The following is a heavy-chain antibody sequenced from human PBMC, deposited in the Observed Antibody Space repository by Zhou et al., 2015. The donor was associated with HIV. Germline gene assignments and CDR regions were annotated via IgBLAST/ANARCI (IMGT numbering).Heavy chain of an antibody. CDR2: IIPISGTA. V-gene: IGHV1-69*01. Sequence: QVELVQSGAEVKKPGSSVKVSCKASGGTFNNYAISWVRQAPGQGLEWMGAIIPISGTANYAQKFQGRVTITADESTTTAYMELSSLRSEDTAVYYCARGITMIALGWYFDLWGRGTLVTVSS. J-gene: IGHJ2*01. CDR1: GGTFNNYA. CDR3: ARGITMIALGWYFDL. D-gene: IGHD3-22*01.